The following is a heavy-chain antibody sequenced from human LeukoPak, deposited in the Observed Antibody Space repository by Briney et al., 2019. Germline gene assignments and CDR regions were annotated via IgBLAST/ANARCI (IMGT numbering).Heavy chain of an antibody. J-gene: IGHJ4*02. CDR3: ARGALAGGGLFDY. V-gene: IGHV1-2*02. CDR2: INPNSGGT. Sequence: ASVKVPCKASGYTFTGYYMHWVRQAPGQGLEWMGWINPNSGGTNYAQKFQGRVTMTRDTSISTAYMELSRLRSDDTAVYYCARGALAGGGLFDYWGQGTLVTVSS. D-gene: IGHD6-19*01. CDR1: GYTFTGYY.